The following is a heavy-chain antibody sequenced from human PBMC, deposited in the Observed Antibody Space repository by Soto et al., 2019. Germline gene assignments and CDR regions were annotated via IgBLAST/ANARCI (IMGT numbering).Heavy chain of an antibody. J-gene: IGHJ4*02. V-gene: IGHV3-23*01. CDR2: ISGSGGST. CDR3: AKVDSSSWHLAIHDY. CDR1: GFTFISYA. Sequence: GGSLRLSCASSGFTFISYAMSRVRQAPGKGLEWVSAISGSGGSTYYADSVKGRFTISRDNSKNTLYLQMNSLRAEDTAVYYCAKVDSSSWHLAIHDYWGQGTLVTVSS. D-gene: IGHD6-13*01.